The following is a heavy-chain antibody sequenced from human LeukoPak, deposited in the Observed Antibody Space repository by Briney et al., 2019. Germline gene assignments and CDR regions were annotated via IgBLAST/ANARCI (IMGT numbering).Heavy chain of an antibody. V-gene: IGHV3-21*01. CDR1: GFTFSSYS. CDR2: ISSSSSYI. J-gene: IGHJ4*02. D-gene: IGHD3-22*01. Sequence: PGGSLRLSCAASGFTFSSYSMNWVRQAPGKGLEWVSSISSSSSYIYYADSVKGRFTISRDNAKNSLYLQMNSLRAEDTAVYYCARDWTGLGYYDSSGYYDYWGQGTLVTVSA. CDR3: ARDWTGLGYYDSSGYYDY.